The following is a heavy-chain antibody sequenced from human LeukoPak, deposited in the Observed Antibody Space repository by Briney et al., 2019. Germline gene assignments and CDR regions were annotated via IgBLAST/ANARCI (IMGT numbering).Heavy chain of an antibody. V-gene: IGHV3-23*01. J-gene: IGHJ6*02. D-gene: IGHD6-19*01. Sequence: GGSLRLSCAASRFTFSSYAMSWVRQAPGKGLEWISAISGSGGSTYYAASVKGRFTISRDNSKNTLYLQMNSLRAEDTAVYYCAKDADSSGWYWLGSYYGMDVWGQGTTVTVSS. CDR1: RFTFSSYA. CDR3: AKDADSSGWYWLGSYYGMDV. CDR2: ISGSGGST.